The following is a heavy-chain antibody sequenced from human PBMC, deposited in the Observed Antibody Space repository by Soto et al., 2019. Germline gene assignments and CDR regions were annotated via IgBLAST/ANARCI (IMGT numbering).Heavy chain of an antibody. D-gene: IGHD3-10*01. V-gene: IGHV3-30-3*01. J-gene: IGHJ4*02. CDR3: ARDPAYGTLGFDY. CDR1: GFTFSSYA. CDR2: ISYDGSNK. Sequence: QVQLVESGGGVVQPGRSLRLSCAASGFTFSSYAMHWVRQAPGKGLEWVAVISYDGSNKYYADSVKGRFTTSRDNSKNTLYLQMNSLRAEDTAVYYCARDPAYGTLGFDYWGQGTLVTVSS.